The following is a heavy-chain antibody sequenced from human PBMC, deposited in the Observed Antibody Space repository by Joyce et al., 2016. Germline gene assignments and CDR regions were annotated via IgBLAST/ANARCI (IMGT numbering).Heavy chain of an antibody. Sequence: QVQLVESGGGVVQPGRSLRLSCAASGFTFSSYAMHWVRQAPGKGLECEAVISYDGSNKYYVDSVKGRLTISRDNSKNTLYLQMKSLRAEDTAVYYCARDRGYCGGDCYSGSFDYWGQGTLVTVSS. V-gene: IGHV3-30*04. J-gene: IGHJ4*02. D-gene: IGHD2-21*02. CDR1: GFTFSSYA. CDR2: ISYDGSNK. CDR3: ARDRGYCGGDCYSGSFDY.